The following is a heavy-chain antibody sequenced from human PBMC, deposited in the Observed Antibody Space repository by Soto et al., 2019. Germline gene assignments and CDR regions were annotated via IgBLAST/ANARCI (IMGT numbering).Heavy chain of an antibody. CDR2: IYYSGTT. Sequence: SETLSLTCTVSGGSISSSYWSWIRQPPGKGLEWIGNIYYSGTTYYNSSLKSRVTVSVDTSKNQFSLKVTSVTAADTAVYYCARLHGYCISSSCHGHYAMDVWGQGTTVTVSS. J-gene: IGHJ6*02. CDR3: ARLHGYCISSSCHGHYAMDV. V-gene: IGHV4-59*08. D-gene: IGHD2-2*01. CDR1: GGSISSSY.